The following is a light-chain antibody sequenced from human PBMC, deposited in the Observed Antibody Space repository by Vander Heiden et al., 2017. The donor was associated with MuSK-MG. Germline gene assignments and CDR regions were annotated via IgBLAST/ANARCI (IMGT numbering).Light chain of an antibody. J-gene: IGLJ2*01. CDR3: AAWDDSLSAVV. Sequence: QSVLTQPPSASGPPGQSVTISCSGSSSNIGSNYVYWYHQLPGTAPKLLIYGNNQRPSGVPDRFSGSKSGTSASLAISGLRSEDEADYYCAAWDDSLSAVVFGGGTKLTGL. V-gene: IGLV1-47*01. CDR2: GNN. CDR1: SSNIGSNY.